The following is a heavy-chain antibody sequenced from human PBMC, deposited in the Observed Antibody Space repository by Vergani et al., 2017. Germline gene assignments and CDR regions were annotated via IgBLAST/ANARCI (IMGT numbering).Heavy chain of an antibody. V-gene: IGHV3-30*02. J-gene: IGHJ4*02. D-gene: IGHD3-22*01. CDR1: GFTFTSFG. CDR2: IHYDGSHK. Sequence: QVQLVESGGGVVQSGGSLRLSCAASGFTFTSFGMHWVRQAPGKGLEWVAFIHYDGSHKYYVDSVKGRFTISRDDSKNTLYLQMNSLRAEDTAVYYCARMGGYDEGDAFRIGYFDSWGPGILVTVSS. CDR3: ARMGGYDEGDAFRIGYFDS.